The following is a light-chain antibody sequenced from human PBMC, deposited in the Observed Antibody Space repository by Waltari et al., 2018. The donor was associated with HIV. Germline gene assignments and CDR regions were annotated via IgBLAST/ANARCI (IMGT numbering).Light chain of an antibody. V-gene: IGLV2-14*01. J-gene: IGLJ1*01. CDR1: SRDVGAYYY. CDR3: SAYTGSSTLYV. Sequence: QSALTQPASVSGSPGQSITLSCTGTSRDVGAYYYVSWFQLHPGKDPNLMIYEVSNRPSGVSNRFSCSKAGNTDSLTISGLQAEDEADYFCSAYTGSSTLYVFGTGTKVTVL. CDR2: EVS.